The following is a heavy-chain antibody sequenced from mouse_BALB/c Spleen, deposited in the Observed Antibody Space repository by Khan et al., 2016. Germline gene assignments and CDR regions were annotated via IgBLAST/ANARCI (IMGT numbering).Heavy chain of an antibody. V-gene: IGHV1S29*02. J-gene: IGHJ2*01. D-gene: IGHD1-1*02. CDR1: GYTFPPYP. Sequence: VRLQQSGPELVKPGASVKISCKASGYTFPPYPIHWVKQSPGKSLEWIGYIYPYNGGTGYNQKFKSKATLTVDNSSSTAYMELRILTSEDSAVYSCASMGLLYYFAVCCHGTTLPFSS. CDR3: ASMGLLYYFAV. CDR2: IYPYNGGT.